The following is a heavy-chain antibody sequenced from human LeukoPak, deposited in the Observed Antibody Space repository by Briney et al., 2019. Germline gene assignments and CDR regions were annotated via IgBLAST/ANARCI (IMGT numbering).Heavy chain of an antibody. D-gene: IGHD6-19*01. CDR1: GYTFTGYY. CDR3: ARSERYNSGWYFYFDY. J-gene: IGHJ4*02. V-gene: IGHV1-2*02. Sequence: ASVKVSCKASGYTFTGYYMHWVRQAPGQGLEWMGWINPNSGGTSYAQKFQGRVTMTRDTSISTAYMELSRLRSDDTAMYYCARSERYNSGWYFYFDYWGQGTLVTVSS. CDR2: INPNSGGT.